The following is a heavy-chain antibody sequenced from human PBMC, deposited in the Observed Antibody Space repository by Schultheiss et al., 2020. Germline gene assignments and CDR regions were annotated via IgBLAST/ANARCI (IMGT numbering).Heavy chain of an antibody. CDR1: GGTFSSYA. Sequence: SVKVSCKASGGTFSSYAISWVRQAPGQGLEWMGGIIPIFGTANYAQKFQGRVTITADESTSTAYMELSSLRSEDTAVYYCAGRTAMARHFDYWGQGTLVTVSS. D-gene: IGHD5-18*01. CDR3: AGRTAMARHFDY. J-gene: IGHJ4*02. V-gene: IGHV1-69*13. CDR2: IIPIFGTA.